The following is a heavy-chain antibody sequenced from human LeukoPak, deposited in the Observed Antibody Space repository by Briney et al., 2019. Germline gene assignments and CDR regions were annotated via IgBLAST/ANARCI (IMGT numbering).Heavy chain of an antibody. CDR3: ARGRLGTWFGELKA. Sequence: GASVKVSCNASGYIFTGYYMHWVRQAPGQGLEWMGWINANSGGTKYAQKFQGRVTMTRDTSISTAYMELSSLRSDDTAVYYCARGRLGTWFGELKAWGQGTLVTVSS. CDR1: GYIFTGYY. V-gene: IGHV1-2*02. J-gene: IGHJ5*02. CDR2: INANSGGT. D-gene: IGHD3-10*01.